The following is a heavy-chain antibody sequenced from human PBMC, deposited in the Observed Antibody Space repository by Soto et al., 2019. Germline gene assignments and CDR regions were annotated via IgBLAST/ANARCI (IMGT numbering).Heavy chain of an antibody. V-gene: IGHV4-4*02. J-gene: IGHJ4*02. CDR3: ARMGCSGGSCNPFDY. CDR2: IYHSGSA. D-gene: IGHD2-15*01. CDR1: GGSITSSDW. Sequence: SETLSLTCAVSGGSITSSDWWSWVRQTPEKGLEWIGEIYHSGSAKYNPSLKSRATISIHKSKNQFSLKMSSVTAADTAVYYCARMGCSGGSCNPFDYWGQGALVTVSS.